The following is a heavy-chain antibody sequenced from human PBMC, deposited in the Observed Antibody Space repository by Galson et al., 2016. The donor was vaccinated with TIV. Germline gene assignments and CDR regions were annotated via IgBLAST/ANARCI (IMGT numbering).Heavy chain of an antibody. Sequence: LSLTCTVSGGSLSSSTYYWGWLRQAPGKGLEWIGSIYYSGTTYYKPSLKSRLSMSMDTSKNRFSLKVKSMTATDTAVYSCARHREWELGAFDIWGQGTMVTVSS. D-gene: IGHD1-26*01. J-gene: IGHJ3*02. CDR3: ARHREWELGAFDI. CDR2: IYYSGTT. V-gene: IGHV4-39*01. CDR1: GGSLSSSTYY.